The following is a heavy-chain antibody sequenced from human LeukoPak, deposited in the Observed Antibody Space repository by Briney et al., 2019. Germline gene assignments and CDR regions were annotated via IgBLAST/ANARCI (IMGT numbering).Heavy chain of an antibody. CDR2: INSDGSST. J-gene: IGHJ6*02. Sequence: GGSLRLSCAASGFTFSSYWMHWVRQAPGKGLVWVSRINSDGSSTSYADSVKGRFTISRDNAKNTLYLQMNSLRAEDTAVYYCARARGYCSSTSCYYYYGMDLWGQGTTVTVSS. D-gene: IGHD2-2*01. CDR3: ARARGYCSSTSCYYYYGMDL. CDR1: GFTFSSYW. V-gene: IGHV3-74*01.